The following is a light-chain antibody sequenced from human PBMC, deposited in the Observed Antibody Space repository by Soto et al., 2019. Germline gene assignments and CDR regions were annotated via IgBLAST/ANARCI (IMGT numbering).Light chain of an antibody. V-gene: IGKV3-15*01. J-gene: IGKJ5*01. CDR2: GAS. CDR1: QSVSSN. Sequence: EIVMPQSSATLSVSPGERATLSCRASQSVSSNLAWYQQKPGQAPRLLIYGASTRATGIPARFSGIGSGTEFTLTISSLQSEDFAVYYCQQYKNWPPITFGQGTRLEI. CDR3: QQYKNWPPIT.